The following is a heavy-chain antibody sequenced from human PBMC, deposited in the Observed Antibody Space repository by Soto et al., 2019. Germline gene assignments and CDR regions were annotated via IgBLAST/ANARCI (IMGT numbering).Heavy chain of an antibody. D-gene: IGHD3-10*01. CDR2: IRNKANSYTT. J-gene: IGHJ3*02. CDR1: GFTFSDHY. CDR3: ARSGRESSTWSDDALDI. V-gene: IGHV3-72*01. Sequence: PGGSLRLSCAASGFTFSDHYMDWVRQAPGKGLEWVGRIRNKANSYTTEYAASVKGKFTISRDDSKNTLYLQMNSLKTEDTAVYYCARSGRESSTWSDDALDIWGQGTMVTVSS.